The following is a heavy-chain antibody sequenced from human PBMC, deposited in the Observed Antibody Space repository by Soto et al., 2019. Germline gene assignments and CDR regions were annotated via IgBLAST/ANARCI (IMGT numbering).Heavy chain of an antibody. J-gene: IGHJ6*02. CDR3: AKTQQWGLPLSGGMDV. Sequence: EVQLLESGGGLVQPRGSLRLSCAASGFTFSTYGMSWVRQAPGKGLEWVSVISGGGGDTHYAGSVKGRFTISRDNSKNTLYLEMNSLRAEDTAVYYCAKTQQWGLPLSGGMDVWGQGTTVTVSS. CDR1: GFTFSTYG. CDR2: ISGGGGDT. D-gene: IGHD6-19*01. V-gene: IGHV3-23*01.